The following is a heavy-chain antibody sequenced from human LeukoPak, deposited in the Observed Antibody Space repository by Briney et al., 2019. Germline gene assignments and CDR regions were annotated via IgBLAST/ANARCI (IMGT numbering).Heavy chain of an antibody. Sequence: ASVKVSCKASGYTFTSYGISWVRQAPGQGLEWMGWISAYNGNTNYAQKFQGGVTMTEDTSTDTAYMELSSLRSEDTAVYYCATTGIRAFDYWGQGTLVTVSS. V-gene: IGHV1-18*01. CDR2: ISAYNGNT. CDR3: ATTGIRAFDY. D-gene: IGHD1-14*01. CDR1: GYTFTSYG. J-gene: IGHJ4*02.